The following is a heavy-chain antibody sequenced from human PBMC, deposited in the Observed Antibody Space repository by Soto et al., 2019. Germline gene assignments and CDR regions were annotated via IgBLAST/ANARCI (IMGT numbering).Heavy chain of an antibody. CDR2: ISGSGGST. Sequence: GGSLRLSCAASGFTFSSYSMNWVRQAPGKGLEWVSAISGSGGSTYYADSVKGRFTISRDNSKNTLYLQMNSLRAEDTAVYYCAKESGGIGGSFAYSGQGTLVTVSS. CDR1: GFTFSSYS. CDR3: AKESGGIGGSFAY. D-gene: IGHD2-15*01. V-gene: IGHV3-23*01. J-gene: IGHJ1*01.